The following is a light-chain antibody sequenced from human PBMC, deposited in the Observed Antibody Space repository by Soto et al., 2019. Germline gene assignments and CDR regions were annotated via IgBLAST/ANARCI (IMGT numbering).Light chain of an antibody. Sequence: DIQMTQSPSTLSASVGDRVTITCRASQSISNRLAWYQQKPGKAPNLLIYKASSLESGVPSRFSGSGSGTEFTLTISSLQPDDFATYYSQHYYCCSLTFGEGTKVEIK. CDR2: KAS. CDR1: QSISNR. V-gene: IGKV1-5*03. CDR3: QHYYCCSLT. J-gene: IGKJ1*01.